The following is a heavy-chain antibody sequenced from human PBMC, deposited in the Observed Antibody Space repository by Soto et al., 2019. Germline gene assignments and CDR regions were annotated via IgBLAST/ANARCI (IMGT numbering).Heavy chain of an antibody. J-gene: IGHJ4*02. D-gene: IGHD6-19*01. CDR3: ARIGGWYDIDF. CDR2: IFYNGTA. V-gene: IGHV4-61*01. CDR1: GGSLSSGSFH. Sequence: VQLQQSGPGLVKPSETLSLTCSVSGGSLSSGSFHWSWIRESPGKGLQFIGSIFYNGTANYSPSLKNRVTISIDTSQRQFSLTLVSVAAADTAVYYCARIGGWYDIDFWGQGNLVTVSS.